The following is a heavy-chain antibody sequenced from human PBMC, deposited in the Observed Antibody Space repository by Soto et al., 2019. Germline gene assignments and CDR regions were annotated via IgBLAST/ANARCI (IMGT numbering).Heavy chain of an antibody. CDR2: IYWDDDK. V-gene: IGHV2-5*02. D-gene: IGHD3-3*01. Sequence: QITLNESGPTVVRPTETLTLTCRFSGFSLTTSGVGVGWIRQSPGKAPEWLALIYWDDDKRYSGSLKSRLTITKDTSKNQVVLTVSDLDPTDTATYSCAHRVLRTVFGLVTTTAIYFDFWGQGTPVAVSS. J-gene: IGHJ4*02. CDR3: AHRVLRTVFGLVTTTAIYFDF. CDR1: GFSLTTSGVG.